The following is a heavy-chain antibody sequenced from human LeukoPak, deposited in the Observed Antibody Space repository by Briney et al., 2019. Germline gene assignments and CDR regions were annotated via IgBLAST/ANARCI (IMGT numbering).Heavy chain of an antibody. CDR1: GFSVSSNY. Sequence: GGSLRLSCAASGFSVSSNYMSWVRQAPGKGLEWVSVIYSGGDTYYADSVKGRFTISRHNSKNTLYLQMNSLSAEDTAVYYCAREFYDILSGPSAGGAFDIWGQGTMVTVSS. V-gene: IGHV3-53*04. CDR2: IYSGGDT. CDR3: AREFYDILSGPSAGGAFDI. D-gene: IGHD3-9*01. J-gene: IGHJ3*02.